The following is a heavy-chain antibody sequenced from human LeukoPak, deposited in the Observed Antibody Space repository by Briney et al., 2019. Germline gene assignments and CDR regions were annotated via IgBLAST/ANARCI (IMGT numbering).Heavy chain of an antibody. CDR3: AASITIFGGYYFDY. V-gene: IGHV4-59*08. CDR1: GGSISSYY. J-gene: IGHJ4*02. D-gene: IGHD3-3*01. Sequence: SETLSLTCTVSGGSISSYYWSWIRQPPGKGLEWIGYIYYSGSTNYNPSLKSRVTISVDTSKNQFSLELSSVTAADTAVYYCAASITIFGGYYFDYWGQGTLVTVSS. CDR2: IYYSGST.